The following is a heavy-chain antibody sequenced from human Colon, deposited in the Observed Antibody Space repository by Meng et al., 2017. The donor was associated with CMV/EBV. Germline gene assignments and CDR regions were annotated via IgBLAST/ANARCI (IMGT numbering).Heavy chain of an antibody. CDR1: FSDHY. D-gene: IGHD3-3*01. CDR3: ARDGFSPQWGIFGVASKLDP. CDR2: ISSSGSTG. Sequence: FSDHYMSWIRQRTGKGREGVSCISSSGSTGYYADSVKGRFTISRDNAKNSLFLQMNSLRPEDTAVYYCARDGFSPQWGIFGVASKLDPWGQGTLVTVSS. V-gene: IGHV3-11*04. J-gene: IGHJ5*02.